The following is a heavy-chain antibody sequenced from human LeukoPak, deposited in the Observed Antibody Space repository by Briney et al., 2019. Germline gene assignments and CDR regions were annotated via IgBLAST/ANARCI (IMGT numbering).Heavy chain of an antibody. Sequence: GGSLRLSCAASGFTFSSYSMNWVRQAPGKGLEWVSYISSSSSTIYYADSVKGRFTISRDNAKNSLYLQMNSLRDEDTAVYYCARDGYCSSTSCYGYYYGMDVWGQGTTVTVSS. V-gene: IGHV3-48*02. CDR2: ISSSSSTI. J-gene: IGHJ6*02. CDR1: GFTFSSYS. CDR3: ARDGYCSSTSCYGYYYGMDV. D-gene: IGHD2-2*03.